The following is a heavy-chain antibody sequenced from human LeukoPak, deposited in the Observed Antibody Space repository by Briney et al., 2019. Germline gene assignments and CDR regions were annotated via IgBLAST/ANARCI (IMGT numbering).Heavy chain of an antibody. D-gene: IGHD2-2*01. CDR2: IYYSGST. V-gene: IGHV4-39*01. CDR3: ARLAVVPAAMFDS. Sequence: SETLSLTCTVSGGSIISRTYYWGWIRQPPGKGLEWIGSIYYSGSTYYNPSLKSRLTISVDTSKNQFSLKLSSVTAADTAVYYCARLAVVPAAMFDSWGQGTLVTVSS. J-gene: IGHJ4*02. CDR1: GGSIISRTYY.